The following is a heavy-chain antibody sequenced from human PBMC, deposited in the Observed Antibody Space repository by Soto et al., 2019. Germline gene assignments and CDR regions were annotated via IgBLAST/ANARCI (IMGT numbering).Heavy chain of an antibody. D-gene: IGHD3-16*01. CDR3: ARHGGYYFDY. V-gene: IGHV4-34*01. J-gene: IGHJ4*02. Sequence: QVQLQQRGAGLLKPSETLSLTCAVYSGSFSGYYWSWIRQPPGKGLAWIGEIYHSLSIVYNPSLKSRVTISGHSSKNQFPLKLSSVTAADTAVYYCARHGGYYFDYWGQGTLVTVSS. CDR2: IYHSLSI. CDR1: SGSFSGYY.